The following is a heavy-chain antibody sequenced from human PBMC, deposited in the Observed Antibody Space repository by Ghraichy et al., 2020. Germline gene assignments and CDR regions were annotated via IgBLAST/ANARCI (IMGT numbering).Heavy chain of an antibody. CDR1: GGSISSYY. V-gene: IGHV4-4*07. J-gene: IGHJ3*02. CDR2: IYTSGST. Sequence: ESLNISCTVSGGSISSYYWSWIRQPAGKGLEWIGRIYTSGSTNYNPSLKSRVTMSVDTSKNQFSLKLSSVTAADTAVYYCARGGWRSYRGGYMEAFDIWGQGTMVTVSS. CDR3: ARGGWRSYRGGYMEAFDI. D-gene: IGHD6-25*01.